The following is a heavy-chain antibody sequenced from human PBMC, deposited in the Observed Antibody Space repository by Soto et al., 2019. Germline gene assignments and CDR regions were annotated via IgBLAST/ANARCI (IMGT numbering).Heavy chain of an antibody. J-gene: IGHJ3*02. CDR3: ARDLNRHGHYYDSSGVWFDAFDI. CDR1: GGTFSSYT. Sequence: QVQLVQSGAEVKKPGSSVKVSCKASGGTFSSYTISWVRQAPGQGLEWMGRIIPILGIANYAQKFQGRVTITEDKSTSTAYMELSSLRSEDTAVYYCARDLNRHGHYYDSSGVWFDAFDIWGQGTMVTVSS. V-gene: IGHV1-69*08. CDR2: IIPILGIA. D-gene: IGHD3-22*01.